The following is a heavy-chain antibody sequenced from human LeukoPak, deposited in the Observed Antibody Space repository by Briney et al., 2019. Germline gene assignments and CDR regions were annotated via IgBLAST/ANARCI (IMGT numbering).Heavy chain of an antibody. Sequence: GGSLRLSCAASGFTFSNYAMSWVRQAPGRGLEWVSTISGSGGSTYYADSVKGRFTISRDNSKNTLYLQMNSLRAEDTAAYYCAKGSRAQGYYFDFWGQGTLVTVSS. V-gene: IGHV3-23*01. CDR1: GFTFSNYA. J-gene: IGHJ4*02. D-gene: IGHD3-10*01. CDR2: ISGSGGST. CDR3: AKGSRAQGYYFDF.